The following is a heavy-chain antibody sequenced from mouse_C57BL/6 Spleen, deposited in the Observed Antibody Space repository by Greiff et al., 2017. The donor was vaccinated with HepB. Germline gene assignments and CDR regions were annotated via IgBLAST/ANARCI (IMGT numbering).Heavy chain of an antibody. J-gene: IGHJ3*01. CDR3: ARYDGYFWFAY. CDR2: INPNNGGT. V-gene: IGHV1-18*01. CDR1: GYTFTDYN. D-gene: IGHD2-3*01. Sequence: EVQLQQSGPELVKPGASVKIPCKASGYTFTDYNMDWVKQSHGKSLEWIGDINPNNGGTIYNQKFKGKATLTVDKSSSTAYMELRSLTSADTAVYYCARYDGYFWFAYWGQGTLVTVSA.